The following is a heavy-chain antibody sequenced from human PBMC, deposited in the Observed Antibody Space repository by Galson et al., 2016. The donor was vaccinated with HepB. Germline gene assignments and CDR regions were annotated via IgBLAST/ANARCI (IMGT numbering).Heavy chain of an antibody. V-gene: IGHV1-46*01. Sequence: SVKVSCKASGYTFTNYNIHWVRQAPGQGLEWMGLVYASGAGTDYAQKFRGRVTMTRDTSTSTAYMERSSLTSDDTAVYYCARGGYDTYNYDYWGQGTLVTVSS. CDR2: VYASGAGT. CDR3: ARGGYDTYNYDY. J-gene: IGHJ4*02. CDR1: GYTFTNYN. D-gene: IGHD5-24*01.